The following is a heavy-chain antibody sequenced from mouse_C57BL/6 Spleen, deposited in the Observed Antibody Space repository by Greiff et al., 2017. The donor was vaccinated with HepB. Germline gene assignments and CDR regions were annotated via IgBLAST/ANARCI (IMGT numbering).Heavy chain of an antibody. V-gene: IGHV3-6*01. D-gene: IGHD2-2*01. CDR1: GYSITSGYY. CDR3: ARDGYGYDDGAYAMDY. J-gene: IGHJ4*01. CDR2: ISYDGSN. Sequence: ESGPALVKPSQSLSLTCSVTGYSITSGYYWNWIRQFPGNKLEWMGYISYDGSNNYNPSLKNRISITRDTSKNQFFLKLNSVTTEDTATYYCARDGYGYDDGAYAMDYWGQGTSVTVSS.